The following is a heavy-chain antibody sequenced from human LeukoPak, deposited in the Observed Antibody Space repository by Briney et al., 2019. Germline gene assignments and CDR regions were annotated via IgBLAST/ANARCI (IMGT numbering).Heavy chain of an antibody. V-gene: IGHV3-74*01. D-gene: IGHD6-6*01. CDR3: AKGTVAGRQRAPPKEWFDP. Sequence: PGGSLRLSCAASGFTFSSYWMHWVRQAPGKGLVWVSRINSDGSSTSYADSVKGRFTISRDNAKNSLSLQMNSLRAEDSAVYYCAKGTVAGRQRAPPKEWFDPWGQGTLVTVSS. CDR1: GFTFSSYW. CDR2: INSDGSST. J-gene: IGHJ5*02.